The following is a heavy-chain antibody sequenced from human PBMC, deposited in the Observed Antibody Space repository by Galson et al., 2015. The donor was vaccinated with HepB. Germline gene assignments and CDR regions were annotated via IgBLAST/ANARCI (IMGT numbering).Heavy chain of an antibody. Sequence: SLRLSCAASGFTFSSYGMHWVRQAPGKGLEWVAVISYDGSNKYYADSVKGRFTISRDNSKNTLYLQMNSLRAEDTAVYYCATYSRPFVERGAFDIWGQGTMVTVSS. D-gene: IGHD3-3*01. CDR2: ISYDGSNK. J-gene: IGHJ3*02. CDR1: GFTFSSYG. CDR3: ATYSRPFVERGAFDI. V-gene: IGHV3-30*03.